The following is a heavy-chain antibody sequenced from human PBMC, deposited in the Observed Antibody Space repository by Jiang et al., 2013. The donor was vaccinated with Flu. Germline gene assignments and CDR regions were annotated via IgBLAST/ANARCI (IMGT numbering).Heavy chain of an antibody. CDR3: AWFYGDSPLYGMDV. D-gene: IGHD4-17*01. Sequence: GAEVKKPGESLRISCKVLDTAFTSYWISWVRQMPERLEWMGRIDPSDSYTNYSPSFQGHVTISADKSISTAYLQWSSLKASDTAMYYCAWFYGDSPLYGMDVWGQGTTVTVSS. J-gene: IGHJ6*02. V-gene: IGHV5-10-1*01. CDR1: DTAFTSYW. CDR2: IDPSDSYT.